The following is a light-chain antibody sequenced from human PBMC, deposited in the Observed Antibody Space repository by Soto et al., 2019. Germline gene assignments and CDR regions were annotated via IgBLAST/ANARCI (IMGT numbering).Light chain of an antibody. V-gene: IGLV2-14*03. CDR3: CSYTTSNTRQIV. Sequence: SALTQPASVSGSPGQSITISCTGTSSDVGGYNYVSWYQHHPGKAPKLMIYDVSNRPSGVSNRFSGSKSGNTASLTISGLQPEDEADYYCCSYTTSNTRQIVFGTGTKVTV. CDR1: SSDVGGYNY. J-gene: IGLJ1*01. CDR2: DVS.